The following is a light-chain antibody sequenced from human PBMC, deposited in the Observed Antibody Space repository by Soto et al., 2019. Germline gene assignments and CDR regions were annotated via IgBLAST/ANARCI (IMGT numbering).Light chain of an antibody. CDR3: QQYCSSRALT. J-gene: IGKJ4*01. V-gene: IGKV3-20*01. Sequence: EIVLTQSPGTLSLSPGERATLSCRASQSVSSSYLAWYQQKPGQAPRLLIYGASSRATGIPDRFSGSGSGTDFTLTISRLEPEDFAVYYCQQYCSSRALTFGGGTKVEIK. CDR1: QSVSSSY. CDR2: GAS.